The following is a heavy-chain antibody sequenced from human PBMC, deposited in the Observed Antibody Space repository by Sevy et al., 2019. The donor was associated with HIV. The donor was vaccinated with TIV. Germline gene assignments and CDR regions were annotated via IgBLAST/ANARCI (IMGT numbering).Heavy chain of an antibody. CDR1: GFTFSIYT. J-gene: IGHJ4*02. Sequence: GGSLRLSCAASGFTFSIYTMSWVRQAPGKGLEWVSTFWFGGSRIHYADSVKGRFTISRDNSKNTLYLQMNSLRADDTAVYYWASEGCTVPHDYWGQGNLVTVSS. V-gene: IGHV3-23*01. CDR3: ASEGCTVPHDY. D-gene: IGHD2-8*02. CDR2: FWFGGSRI.